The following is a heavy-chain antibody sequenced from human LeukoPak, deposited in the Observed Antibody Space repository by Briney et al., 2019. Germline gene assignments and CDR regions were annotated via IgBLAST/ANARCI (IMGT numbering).Heavy chain of an antibody. J-gene: IGHJ4*02. D-gene: IGHD6-13*01. V-gene: IGHV4-39*01. CDR2: IYYSGST. CDR1: GGSISSSSYY. CDR3: ARHDHSNSWYDY. Sequence: SETLSLTCTVSGGSISSSSYYWGWIRQPPGKGLEWIGSIYYSGSTYYNPSLKSRVTISVDTSKNQFSLKLSSVTAADTAVYYCARHDHSNSWYDYWGQETLVSVSS.